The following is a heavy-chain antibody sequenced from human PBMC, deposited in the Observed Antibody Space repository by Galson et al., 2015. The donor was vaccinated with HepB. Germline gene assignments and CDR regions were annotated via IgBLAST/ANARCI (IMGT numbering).Heavy chain of an antibody. CDR3: ARRAGDSSGYYYVGWYFDL. J-gene: IGHJ2*01. CDR1: GYTFTSYA. V-gene: IGHV7-4-1*02. CDR2: INTNTGNP. Sequence: SVKVSCKASGYTFTSYAMNWVRQAPGQGLEWMGWINTNTGNPTYAQGFTGRFVFSLDTSVSTAYLQISSLKAEDTAVYYCARRAGDSSGYYYVGWYFDLWGRGTLVTVSS. D-gene: IGHD3-22*01.